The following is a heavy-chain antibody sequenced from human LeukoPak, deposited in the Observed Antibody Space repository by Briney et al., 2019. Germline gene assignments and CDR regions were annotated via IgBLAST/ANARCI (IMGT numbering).Heavy chain of an antibody. Sequence: GGSLRLSCAASGFTFSSYGMHRVRQAPGKGLEWVAVIWYDGSNKYYADSVKGRFTISRDNSKNTLYLQMNSLRAEDTAVYYCARDRTRDGYNQGRVFDYWGQGTLVTVSS. CDR3: ARDRTRDGYNQGRVFDY. D-gene: IGHD5-24*01. V-gene: IGHV3-33*01. CDR2: IWYDGSNK. CDR1: GFTFSSYG. J-gene: IGHJ4*02.